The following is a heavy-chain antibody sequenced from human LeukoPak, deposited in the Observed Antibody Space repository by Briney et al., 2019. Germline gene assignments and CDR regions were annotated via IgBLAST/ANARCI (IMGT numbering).Heavy chain of an antibody. CDR2: ISGSGGST. CDR3: AKDRGYSYGYFGY. D-gene: IGHD5-18*01. V-gene: IGHV3-23*01. CDR1: GLTFSSYA. Sequence: PGGSLRLSCAASGLTFSSYAMSWVRQAPGKGLEWVSAISGSGGSTYYADTVKGRFTISRDNSKNTLYLQMNSLRAEDTAVYYCAKDRGYSYGYFGYWRQGTLVTVPS. J-gene: IGHJ4*02.